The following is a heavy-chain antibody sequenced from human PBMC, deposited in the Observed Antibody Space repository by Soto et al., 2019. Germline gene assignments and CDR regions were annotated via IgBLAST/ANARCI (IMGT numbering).Heavy chain of an antibody. J-gene: IGHJ4*02. Sequence: GGSLRLSCAASGFTFSNAWMSWVRQAPGKGLEWVGRIKSKTDGGTTDYAAPGKGRFTISRDDSKNTLYLQMNSLKTEATALYYCTPAYSGYEGFDYWGQGTLVTVSS. CDR1: GFTFSNAW. D-gene: IGHD5-12*01. CDR3: TPAYSGYEGFDY. CDR2: IKSKTDGGTT. V-gene: IGHV3-15*01.